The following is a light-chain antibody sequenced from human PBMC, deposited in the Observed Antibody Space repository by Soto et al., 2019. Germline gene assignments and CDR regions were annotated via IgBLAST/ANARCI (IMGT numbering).Light chain of an antibody. J-gene: IGKJ5*01. Sequence: DIQMTQSPSTLSASVGDRVTITCRASQSINSWLAWYQQKPGKAPKLLIYKASSLQSGVPSRFSGSGSGTEFTLTISSLQPDDFAAYYYQHHESYPITFAQGTRLEIK. CDR1: QSINSW. CDR3: QHHESYPIT. V-gene: IGKV1-5*03. CDR2: KAS.